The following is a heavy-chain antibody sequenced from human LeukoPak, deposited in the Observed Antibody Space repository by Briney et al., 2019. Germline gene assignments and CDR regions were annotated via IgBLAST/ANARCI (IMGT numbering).Heavy chain of an antibody. CDR3: ARDRSPYTIAAAGTVDY. D-gene: IGHD6-13*01. CDR1: GFTFSDYT. V-gene: IGHV3-30*04. J-gene: IGHJ4*02. Sequence: GRSLRLSCAASGFTFSDYTLHWVRQAPGKGLEWVAVISYDGSNKYYADSVKGRFTISRDNSKNTLYLQMNSLRAEDTAVYYCARDRSPYTIAAAGTVDYWGRGTLVTVSS. CDR2: ISYDGSNK.